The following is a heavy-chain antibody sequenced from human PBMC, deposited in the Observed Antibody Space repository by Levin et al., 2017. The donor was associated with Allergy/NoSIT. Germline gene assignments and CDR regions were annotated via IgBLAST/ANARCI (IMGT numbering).Heavy chain of an antibody. CDR2: IKSKAFGGTT. J-gene: IGHJ4*02. CDR1: GFTFGDYA. Sequence: GGSLRLSCTTSGFTFGDYAMNWVRQAPGKGLEWVGFIKSKAFGGTTEYAAFVKGRFTISRDDSKSIAYLQINSLKIEDTAVYYCTRPYYDSGGYYDRAFDYWGQGSLVTVSS. V-gene: IGHV3-49*04. D-gene: IGHD3-22*01. CDR3: TRPYYDSGGYYDRAFDY.